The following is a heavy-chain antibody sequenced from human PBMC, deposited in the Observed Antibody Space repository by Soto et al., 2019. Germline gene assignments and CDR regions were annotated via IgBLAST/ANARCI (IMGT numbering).Heavy chain of an antibody. CDR1: GLTFSDYY. V-gene: IGHV3-72*01. CDR2: SRNKANSYTT. Sequence: EVQLVESGGGLVQPGGSLRLSCAASGLTFSDYYMDWVRQAPGEGLEWVGRSRNKANSYTTEYAASVKGRFTISRDESKNSLFLQMNSLKTEDTAVYYCARVVVAGYYFDYWAQGTLVTVSS. D-gene: IGHD6-19*01. CDR3: ARVVVAGYYFDY. J-gene: IGHJ4*02.